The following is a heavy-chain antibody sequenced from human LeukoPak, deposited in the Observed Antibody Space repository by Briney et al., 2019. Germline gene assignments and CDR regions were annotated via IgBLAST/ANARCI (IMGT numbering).Heavy chain of an antibody. Sequence: GGSLRLSCAASGFSFSDYNMNWVRQAPGKGLEWVAYISSSSSTTHYAHSVTGRFSISRDNAKSSLYLQMNSLRVEDTAVYYCARDSYSKYWGQGTLVTVSS. V-gene: IGHV3-48*01. CDR3: ARDSYSKY. CDR2: ISSSSSTT. CDR1: GFSFSDYN. D-gene: IGHD2-15*01. J-gene: IGHJ4*02.